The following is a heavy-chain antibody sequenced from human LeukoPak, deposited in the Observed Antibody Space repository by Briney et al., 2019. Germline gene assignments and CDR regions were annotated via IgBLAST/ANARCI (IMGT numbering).Heavy chain of an antibody. CDR1: GCSISSGYY. J-gene: IGHJ4*02. CDR2: IYYSGST. Sequence: SETLSLTCTVSGCSISSGYYWSWIRQPPGKGLEWIGYIYYSGSTNYNPSLKSRVTISVDTSKNQFSLKVNSVTAADTAVYYCARGPYYYDSSGYSSLDYWGQGTLVTVSS. V-gene: IGHV4-61*01. D-gene: IGHD3-22*01. CDR3: ARGPYYYDSSGYSSLDY.